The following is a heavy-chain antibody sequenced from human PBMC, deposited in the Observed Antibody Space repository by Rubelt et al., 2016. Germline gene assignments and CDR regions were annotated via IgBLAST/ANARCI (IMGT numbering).Heavy chain of an antibody. Sequence: QVQLVQSGAEVKKPGASVKVSCKPSGYTFTGYFIHWVRRAPGQGLEWMGRVHPNSGGTNLAQNFQGRVTLTRDTAIRTVDVELSSLTPDETAVYYCARGGIAAHSYLDYWGQGTLVIVSS. V-gene: IGHV1-2*06. CDR1: GYTFTGYF. D-gene: IGHD6-13*01. CDR2: VHPNSGGT. J-gene: IGHJ4*02. CDR3: ARGGIAAHSYLDY.